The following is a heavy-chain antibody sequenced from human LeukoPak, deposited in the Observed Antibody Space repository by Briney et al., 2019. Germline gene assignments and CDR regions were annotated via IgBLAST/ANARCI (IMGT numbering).Heavy chain of an antibody. CDR2: ISAYNGNT. J-gene: IGHJ4*02. D-gene: IGHD3-3*01. V-gene: IGHV1-18*01. CDR1: GYTFTSYG. CDR3: ARGVTIFGVVGLNFDY. Sequence: ASVKASCKASGYTFTSYGISWVRQAPGQGLEWMGWISAYNGNTNYAQKLQGRVTMTTDTSTSTAYMELRSLRSDDTAVYYCARGVTIFGVVGLNFDYWGQGTLVTVSS.